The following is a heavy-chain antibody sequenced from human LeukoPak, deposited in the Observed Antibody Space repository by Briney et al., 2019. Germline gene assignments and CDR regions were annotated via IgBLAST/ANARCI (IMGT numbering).Heavy chain of an antibody. Sequence: PGGSLRLSCAASGFTFSSYAMHWVRQAPGKGLEWVAVISYDGSNKYYADSVKGRFTISRDNSKNTLYLQMNNLRAEDTAVYYCARDGRSAAMGDYYYRMDVWGKGTTVTVS. CDR3: ARDGRSAAMGDYYYRMDV. CDR2: ISYDGSNK. J-gene: IGHJ6*04. V-gene: IGHV3-30*04. CDR1: GFTFSSYA. D-gene: IGHD5-18*01.